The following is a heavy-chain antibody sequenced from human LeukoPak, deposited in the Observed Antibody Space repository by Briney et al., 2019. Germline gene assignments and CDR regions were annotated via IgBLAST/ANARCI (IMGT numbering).Heavy chain of an antibody. J-gene: IGHJ3*02. Sequence: GGSLRLSCAASGFTFNSYAMHWVRQAPGKGLEWVAVISYDGSNKYYADSVKGRFTISRDNSKNTLYLQMNSLRAEDTAVYYCAKVWWLVDAFDIWGQGTMVTVSS. V-gene: IGHV3-30-3*01. CDR3: AKVWWLVDAFDI. CDR2: ISYDGSNK. D-gene: IGHD6-19*01. CDR1: GFTFNSYA.